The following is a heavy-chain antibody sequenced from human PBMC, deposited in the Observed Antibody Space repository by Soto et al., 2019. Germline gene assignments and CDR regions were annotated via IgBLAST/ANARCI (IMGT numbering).Heavy chain of an antibody. V-gene: IGHV3-64*01. Sequence: GSLRLSCAASGFTFSSYAMHWVRQAPGKGLEYVSAISSNGGSTYYANSVKGRFTISRDNSKNTLYLQMGSLRAEDMAVYYCARGTIDLLWFGELLSDYWGQGTLVTVSS. D-gene: IGHD3-10*01. CDR2: ISSNGGST. CDR1: GFTFSSYA. CDR3: ARGTIDLLWFGELLSDY. J-gene: IGHJ4*02.